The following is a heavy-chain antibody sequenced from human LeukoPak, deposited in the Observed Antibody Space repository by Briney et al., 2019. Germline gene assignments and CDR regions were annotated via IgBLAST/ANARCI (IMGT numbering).Heavy chain of an antibody. CDR2: ISGSGGST. D-gene: IGHD3-10*01. CDR1: GFTFSSYA. J-gene: IGHJ6*02. V-gene: IGHV3-23*01. CDR3: AKGSGSGYGYYYYYGMDV. Sequence: GGSLRLSCAASGFTFSSYAMSWVRQAPGQGLEWVSAISGSGGSTYYEDSVKGRFTISRDNSKNTLYLQMNSLRAEDTAVYYCAKGSGSGYGYYYYYGMDVWGQGTTVTVPS.